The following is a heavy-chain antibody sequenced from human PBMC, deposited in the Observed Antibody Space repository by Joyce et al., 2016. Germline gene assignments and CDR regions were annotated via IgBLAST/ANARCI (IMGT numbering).Heavy chain of an antibody. D-gene: IGHD3-22*01. Sequence: EVHLVESGGGLVQPDRSLSLSCAASGFKFDDYAMPWVRQPPGKGLEWVASSRWKSGHRDYVDSVRGRFSIARDNAKNSLDLQIHSLRPEDTALYFCAKGTDSGHYYLGHHFDYWGQGTRVTVSS. V-gene: IGHV3-9*01. CDR3: AKGTDSGHYYLGHHFDY. J-gene: IGHJ4*02. CDR2: SRWKSGHR. CDR1: GFKFDDYA.